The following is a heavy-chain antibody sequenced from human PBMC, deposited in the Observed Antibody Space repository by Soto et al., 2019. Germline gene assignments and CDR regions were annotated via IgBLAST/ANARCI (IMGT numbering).Heavy chain of an antibody. J-gene: IGHJ6*02. Sequence: GESLKISCKGSGYSFTSYWIGWVRQMPGKGLEWMGIIYPGDSDTRYSPSFQGQVTISADKSISTAYLQWSSLKASDTAMYYCARRGDHLAYYYYGMDVWGQGTTVTVSS. D-gene: IGHD3-16*01. CDR3: ARRGDHLAYYYYGMDV. CDR2: IYPGDSDT. V-gene: IGHV5-51*01. CDR1: GYSFTSYW.